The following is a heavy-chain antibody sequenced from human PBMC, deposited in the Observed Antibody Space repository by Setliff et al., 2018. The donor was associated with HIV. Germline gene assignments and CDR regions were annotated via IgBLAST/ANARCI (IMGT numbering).Heavy chain of an antibody. D-gene: IGHD4-17*01. CDR2: IYARGGT. CDR3: VGDETTVTFDY. Sequence: SETLSLTCTVSDGSISSGSYYWSWIRQPAGKGLEWIGRIYARGGTNYNPSLESRVTMSVDTSMNQFSLKLTSVTAADTAVYYCVGDETTVTFDYWGQGTLVTVSS. J-gene: IGHJ4*02. V-gene: IGHV4-61*02. CDR1: DGSISSGSYY.